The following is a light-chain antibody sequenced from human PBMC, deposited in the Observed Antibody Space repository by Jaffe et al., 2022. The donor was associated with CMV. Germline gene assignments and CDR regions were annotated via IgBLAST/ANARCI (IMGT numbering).Light chain of an antibody. V-gene: IGLV1-47*01. J-gene: IGLJ1*01. CDR3: AAWDDSLSGYV. CDR2: RNN. Sequence: QSVLTQPPSASGTPGQRVTISCSGSRSNIGSNSVYWYQQLPGTAPKLLIYRNNQRPSGVPDRFSGSKSGTSASLAISGLRSEDEADYYCAAWDDSLSGYVFGIGTKVTVL. CDR1: RSNIGSNS.